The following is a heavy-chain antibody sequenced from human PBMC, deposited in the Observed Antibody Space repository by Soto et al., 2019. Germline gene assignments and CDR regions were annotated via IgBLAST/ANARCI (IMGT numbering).Heavy chain of an antibody. CDR1: NGSISNFS. CDR3: ARSSHKESWFDP. CDR2: IYASGSP. J-gene: IGHJ5*02. V-gene: IGHV4-4*07. Sequence: QVQLQESGPGLVKPSETLSLSCTVSNGSISNFSWNWIRHPAGRGPEWIGRIYASGSPSYTPSLRSRFTMSVDTSKKHFSLKLKSVTAADTAVYYCARSSHKESWFDPWGQGTLVTVSS. D-gene: IGHD6-13*01.